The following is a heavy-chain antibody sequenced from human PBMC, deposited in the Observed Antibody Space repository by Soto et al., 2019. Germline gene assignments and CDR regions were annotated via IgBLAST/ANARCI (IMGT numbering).Heavy chain of an antibody. CDR2: ISAGGGST. D-gene: IGHD3-22*01. J-gene: IGHJ4*02. CDR3: ASLAYYNILGYYEYYFDY. V-gene: IGHV3-23*01. CDR1: GFTFSNYG. Sequence: GGSLRLSCAASGFTFSNYGMSWVRQAPGKGLEWVSGISAGGGSTYYADSVKGRFTISRDNSKNTLYLQMNSLRAEDTALYYCASLAYYNILGYYEYYFDYWGQGTLVTVSS.